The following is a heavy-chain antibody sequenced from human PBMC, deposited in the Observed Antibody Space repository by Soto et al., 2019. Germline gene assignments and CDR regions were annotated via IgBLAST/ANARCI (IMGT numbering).Heavy chain of an antibody. Sequence: SEPLSLTCTVSGCSISIANHNWVWMRQYPGKCLEWIGYIYYSGSTYYNPSLKSRLSISLDTSKNQFSLNLSSVTAADTAVYYCARGRRYTSSWFWFDPWGQGTLVTVSS. J-gene: IGHJ5*02. CDR3: ARGRRYTSSWFWFDP. CDR2: IYYSGST. CDR1: GCSISIANHN. D-gene: IGHD6-13*01. V-gene: IGHV4-31*03.